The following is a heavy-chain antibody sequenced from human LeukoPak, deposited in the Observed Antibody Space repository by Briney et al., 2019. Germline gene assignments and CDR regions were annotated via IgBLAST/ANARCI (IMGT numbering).Heavy chain of an antibody. Sequence: PSGGSLRLSCAASGFTFSSYWMSWVRQAPVKGLEWVSAISGSGGSTYYADSVKGRFTISRDDSKNTLYLQMNSLRAEDTAVYYCAKVVATIFDYWGQGTLVTVSS. D-gene: IGHD5-12*01. V-gene: IGHV3-23*01. CDR3: AKVVATIFDY. CDR2: ISGSGGST. J-gene: IGHJ4*02. CDR1: GFTFSSYW.